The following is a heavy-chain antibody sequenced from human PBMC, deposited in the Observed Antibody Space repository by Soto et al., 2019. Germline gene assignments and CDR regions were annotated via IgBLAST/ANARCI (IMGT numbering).Heavy chain of an antibody. J-gene: IGHJ6*02. CDR3: ARASDLLHAYFGMDV. D-gene: IGHD3-3*01. V-gene: IGHV3-53*01. Sequence: GGSLRLSCAASGISISSSYMSWVRQAPGKGLEWVSLIYSGTNTYYEASVKGRFTISRDNSKNTLYLQMNRLRAEDTAVYYCARASDLLHAYFGMDVWGQWTTVTVSS. CDR2: IYSGTNT. CDR1: GISISSSY.